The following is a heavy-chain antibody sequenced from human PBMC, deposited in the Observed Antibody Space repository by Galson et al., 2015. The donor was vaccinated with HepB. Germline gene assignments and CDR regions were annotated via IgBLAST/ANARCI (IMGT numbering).Heavy chain of an antibody. CDR2: IYYSGST. V-gene: IGHV4-59*01. J-gene: IGHJ4*02. CDR3: ARDDGVDYFDY. Sequence: LSLTCTVSGGSISSYYWSWIRQPPGKGLEWIGYIYYSGSTNYNPSLKSRVTISVDTSKNQFSLKLSSVTAADTAVYYCARDDGVDYFDYWGQGTLVTVSS. CDR1: GGSISSYY. D-gene: IGHD5-24*01.